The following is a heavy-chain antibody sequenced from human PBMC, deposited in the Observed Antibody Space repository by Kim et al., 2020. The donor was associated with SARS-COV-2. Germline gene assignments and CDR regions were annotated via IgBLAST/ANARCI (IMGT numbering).Heavy chain of an antibody. CDR1: GYSISSGYY. CDR3: ASISLTTVTIFDY. J-gene: IGHJ4*02. V-gene: IGHV4-38-2*02. D-gene: IGHD4-17*01. Sequence: SETLSLTCTVSGYSISSGYYWGWIRQPPGKGLEWIGSIYHSGSTYYNPSLKSRVTISVDTSKNQFSLKLSSVTAADTAVYYCASISLTTVTIFDYWGQGT. CDR2: IYHSGST.